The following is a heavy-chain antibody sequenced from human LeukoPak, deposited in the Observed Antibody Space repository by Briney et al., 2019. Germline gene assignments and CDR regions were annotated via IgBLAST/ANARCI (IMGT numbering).Heavy chain of an antibody. Sequence: GGSLRLSCAASGFTYSSYAMSWVRQAPGKGLEWVSAISGSGGSTYYADSVKGRFTISRDNSKNPLYLLMNTLSAEDTAVYYCANLPKGGGTYYYDSSGYFRAFDIWGQGTMVTVSS. V-gene: IGHV3-23*01. CDR1: GFTYSSYA. CDR3: ANLPKGGGTYYYDSSGYFRAFDI. CDR2: ISGSGGST. J-gene: IGHJ3*02. D-gene: IGHD3-22*01.